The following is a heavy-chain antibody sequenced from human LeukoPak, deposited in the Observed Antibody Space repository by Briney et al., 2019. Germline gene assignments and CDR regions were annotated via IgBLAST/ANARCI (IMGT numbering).Heavy chain of an antibody. V-gene: IGHV3-30*18. J-gene: IGHJ4*02. Sequence: PGRSLRLSCAASGFTFSSYGMHWVRQAPGKGLEWVAVISYDRSDKYYADSVKGRFTISRDNSKNTLYLQMNSLRAEDTAVYYCAKDQYYYDSSGYYFDYWGQGTLVTVSS. CDR3: AKDQYYYDSSGYYFDY. CDR2: ISYDRSDK. CDR1: GFTFSSYG. D-gene: IGHD3-22*01.